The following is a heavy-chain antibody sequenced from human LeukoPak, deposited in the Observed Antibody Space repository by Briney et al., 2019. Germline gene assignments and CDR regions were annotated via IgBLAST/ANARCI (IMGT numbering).Heavy chain of an antibody. Sequence: SETLSLTCTLSGGSVSDYYWSWIRQSPGKGLEWIGYIYHTGSTSYSPSLKSRVTISADTSQNQFSLKLSSVTAADTAVYYCASRKLGNDYWGQGTLVTVSS. CDR1: GGSVSDYY. CDR3: ASRKLGNDY. CDR2: IYHTGST. D-gene: IGHD7-27*01. V-gene: IGHV4-59*02. J-gene: IGHJ4*02.